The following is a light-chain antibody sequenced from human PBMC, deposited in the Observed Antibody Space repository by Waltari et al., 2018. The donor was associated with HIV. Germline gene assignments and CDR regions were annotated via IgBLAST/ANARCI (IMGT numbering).Light chain of an antibody. CDR1: SSDVGGYNL. CDR2: EVI. J-gene: IGLJ2*01. V-gene: IGLV2-23*02. Sequence: QSALTQPASVSGSPGQSITISCTGTSSDVGGYNLVSWYQQHPGKAPKLMMYEVIKRPSGVSNRFSGSKSGNTASLTIAGLQAEDEADYYGCAYAGSTTYVIFGGGTKLTVL. CDR3: CAYAGSTTYVI.